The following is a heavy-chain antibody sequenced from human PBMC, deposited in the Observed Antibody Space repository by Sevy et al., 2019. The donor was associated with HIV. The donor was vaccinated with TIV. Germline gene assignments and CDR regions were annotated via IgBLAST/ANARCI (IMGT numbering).Heavy chain of an antibody. Sequence: GGSLRLSCVASGFTFSRYAMSWVRQAPGKGLKWVSALGGSVDMTYYADFVKGRFTISRDNSKNTLYLQMNSLRAEDTTVYYCARVVEALPGYYYGMDVWGQGTTVTVSS. V-gene: IGHV3-23*01. D-gene: IGHD1-26*01. J-gene: IGHJ6*02. CDR3: ARVVEALPGYYYGMDV. CDR1: GFTFSRYA. CDR2: LGGSVDMT.